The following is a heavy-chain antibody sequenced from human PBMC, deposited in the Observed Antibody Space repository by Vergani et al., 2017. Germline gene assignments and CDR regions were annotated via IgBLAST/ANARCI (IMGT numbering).Heavy chain of an antibody. Sequence: QVQLVQSGAEVKKPGASVKVSCKASGYTSISYGISWVRQAPGQGLEWMGWISAYNGNTHYAQKLSGRVTMTTDTSTGTAYMELRSLRSDDTAVYYCARALLGAGTRYYDYWGQGTLVTVSS. J-gene: IGHJ4*02. CDR3: ARALLGAGTRYYDY. CDR1: GYTSISYG. D-gene: IGHD6-19*01. V-gene: IGHV1-18*01. CDR2: ISAYNGNT.